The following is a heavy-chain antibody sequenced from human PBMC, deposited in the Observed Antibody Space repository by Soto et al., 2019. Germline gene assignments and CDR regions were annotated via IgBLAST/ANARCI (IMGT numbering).Heavy chain of an antibody. CDR3: ASPPPENTNGDY. J-gene: IGHJ4*02. CDR1: GFTFSDHY. D-gene: IGHD2-8*01. V-gene: IGHV3-72*01. CDR2: SRMITSNYYT. Sequence: PGESLKISCVTSGFTFSDHYMWWIRQVPGEGLGWVGRSRMITSNYYTYYAPSVRGRFTISRDESKNSLYLHMDSLQTEDTALYYCASPPPENTNGDYWGQGIMVTVSS.